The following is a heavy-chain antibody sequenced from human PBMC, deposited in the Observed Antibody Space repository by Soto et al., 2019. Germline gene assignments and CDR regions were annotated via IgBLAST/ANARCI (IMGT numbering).Heavy chain of an antibody. J-gene: IGHJ6*02. CDR2: INPNSGGT. D-gene: IGHD6-13*01. CDR1: GYTFTDYY. CDR3: ARGGYSSSWEKHYYYYYGMDV. Sequence: QVQLVQSGAEVKKPGASVKVSCKASGYTFTDYYMHWVRQAPGQGLEWMGWINPNSGGTNYAQKFQGWVTMTRDTSISTAYMELSRLRSDDTAVYYCARGGYSSSWEKHYYYYYGMDVWGQGTTVTVSS. V-gene: IGHV1-2*04.